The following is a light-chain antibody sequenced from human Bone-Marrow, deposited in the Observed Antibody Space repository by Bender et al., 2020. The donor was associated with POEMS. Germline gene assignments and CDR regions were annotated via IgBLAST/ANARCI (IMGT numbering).Light chain of an antibody. CDR1: SSDVGAYNY. CDR3: CSFAGSYINYV. CDR2: DVN. J-gene: IGLJ1*01. Sequence: QSALIQPASVSGSPGQSITISCTGSSSDVGAYNYVSWYQQFPGKAPKLLIYDVNERPSGVPDRFSGSKSGNTASLTISGLQAEDEADYYCCSFAGSYINYVFGAGTQVTVL. V-gene: IGLV2-11*01.